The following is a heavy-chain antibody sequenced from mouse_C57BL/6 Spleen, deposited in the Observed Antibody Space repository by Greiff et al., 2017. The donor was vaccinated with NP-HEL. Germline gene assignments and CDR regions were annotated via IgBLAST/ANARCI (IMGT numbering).Heavy chain of an antibody. CDR3: AKKGLGLEGYFDY. CDR1: GSTFTSYW. Sequence: VQLQQPGAELVMPGASVKLSCKASGSTFTSYWMHWVTQRPGQGLEWIGEIDPSDSYTNYNQKFKGKSTLTVDKSSSKAYMQLSSLTSEDSAVYYCAKKGLGLEGYFDYGGQGTTLTVSS. CDR2: IDPSDSYT. V-gene: IGHV1-69*01. D-gene: IGHD4-1*01. J-gene: IGHJ2*01.